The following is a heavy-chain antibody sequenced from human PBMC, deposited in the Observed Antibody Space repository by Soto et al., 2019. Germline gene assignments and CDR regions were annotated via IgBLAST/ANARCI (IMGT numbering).Heavy chain of an antibody. J-gene: IGHJ4*02. CDR2: ISTTRTTI. CDR3: ARDRVGLDY. Sequence: GSLRLSCEASGFTFSNYNMNWVRQAPGKGLEWLAYISTTRTTIYYADSVKGRFTIARDNVKSSLYLYMNSLRDEDTAVYYCARDRVGLDYWGQGTLVTVSS. CDR1: GFTFSNYN. D-gene: IGHD3-16*01. V-gene: IGHV3-48*02.